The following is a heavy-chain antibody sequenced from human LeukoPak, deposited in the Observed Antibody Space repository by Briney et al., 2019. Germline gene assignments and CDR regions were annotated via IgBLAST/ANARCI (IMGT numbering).Heavy chain of an antibody. CDR3: ARAQYNWGYGD. V-gene: IGHV3-48*01. CDR2: ISGSSGTI. J-gene: IGHJ4*02. CDR1: GFTFSTYT. Sequence: PGGSLRLSCAASGFTFSTYTMNWVRQAPGKGLEGVSYISGSSGTIYYADSVKGRFIISRDNAKNSLYLQMNSLRAEDTAVYYCARAQYNWGYGDWGQGTLVTVSS. D-gene: IGHD7-27*01.